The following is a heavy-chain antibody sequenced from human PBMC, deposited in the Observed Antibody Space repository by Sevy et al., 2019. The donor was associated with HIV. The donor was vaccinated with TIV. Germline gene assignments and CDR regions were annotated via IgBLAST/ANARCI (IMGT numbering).Heavy chain of an antibody. CDR3: ATAVYSSGLTPFDY. J-gene: IGHJ4*02. CDR1: GFTFSSHS. CDR2: ITSSSYYI. Sequence: GGSLRLSCAASGFTFSSHSMNWVRQAPGKGLEWVSSITSSSYYIYYADSVKGRYTISRDNAKNSLYLQMNSMRAEDTAVYYCATAVYSSGLTPFDYWGQGTLVTVSS. D-gene: IGHD6-19*01. V-gene: IGHV3-21*01.